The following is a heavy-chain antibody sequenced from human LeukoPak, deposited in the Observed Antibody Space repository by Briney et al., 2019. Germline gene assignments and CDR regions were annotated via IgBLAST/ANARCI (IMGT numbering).Heavy chain of an antibody. V-gene: IGHV4-4*02. CDR3: ARFYCSGGSCYSGDAFDI. CDR2: IYYSGSL. CDR1: GGAIRSSNW. Sequence: SETLSLTCAVSGGAIRSSNWWSWVRQPPGKGLEWIGEIYYSGSLNYNPSLKSRVTISVDTSKNQFSLKLSSVTAADTAVYYCARFYCSGGSCYSGDAFDIWGQGTMVTVSS. D-gene: IGHD2-15*01. J-gene: IGHJ3*02.